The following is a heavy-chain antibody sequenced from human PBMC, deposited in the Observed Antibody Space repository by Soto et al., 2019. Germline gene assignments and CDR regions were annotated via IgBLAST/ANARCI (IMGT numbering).Heavy chain of an antibody. Sequence: ASVKVSCKASGYTFTGYYMHWVRQAPGQGLEWMGWINPNSGGTNYAQKFQGWVTMTRDTSISTAYMELSRLRSDDTAVYYCARGRYCISTSCLSPYYYGMAVWGQGTTVTVSS. CDR2: INPNSGGT. J-gene: IGHJ6*02. D-gene: IGHD2-2*01. V-gene: IGHV1-2*04. CDR1: GYTFTGYY. CDR3: ARGRYCISTSCLSPYYYGMAV.